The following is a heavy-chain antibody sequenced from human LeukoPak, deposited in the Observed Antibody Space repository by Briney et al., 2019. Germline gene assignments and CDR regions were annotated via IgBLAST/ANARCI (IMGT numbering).Heavy chain of an antibody. Sequence: PSETLSLTCTVSGDFISSSSYYWGWIRQPPGKGLEWIGDIYYTGKTYYHPSLKSRVFISIDTSKNYFSLNLNFVTAADTAVYYCARRRYYDSTGYFEWGRGSLVTVSS. V-gene: IGHV4-39*02. CDR2: IYYTGKT. J-gene: IGHJ1*01. D-gene: IGHD3-22*01. CDR1: GDFISSSSYY. CDR3: ARRRYYDSTGYFE.